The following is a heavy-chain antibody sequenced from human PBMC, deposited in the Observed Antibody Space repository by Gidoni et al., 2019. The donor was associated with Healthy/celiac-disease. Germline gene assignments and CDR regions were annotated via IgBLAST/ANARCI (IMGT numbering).Heavy chain of an antibody. V-gene: IGHV1-8*01. CDR1: GYTFTSYD. D-gene: IGHD3-3*01. Sequence: QVQLVQSGAEVKKPGASVKVSCKASGYTFTSYDINWVRQATGQGLEWMGWMNPNSGNTGYAQKFQGRVTMTRNTSISTAYMELSSLRSEDTAVYYCARSGPAYYDFWSGYYTGNWFDPWGQGTLVTVSS. CDR3: ARSGPAYYDFWSGYYTGNWFDP. CDR2: MNPNSGNT. J-gene: IGHJ5*02.